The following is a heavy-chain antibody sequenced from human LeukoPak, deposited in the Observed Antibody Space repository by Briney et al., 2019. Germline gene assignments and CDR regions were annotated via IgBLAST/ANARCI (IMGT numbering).Heavy chain of an antibody. V-gene: IGHV3-30*03. CDR2: IYNGGSTK. D-gene: IGHD3-16*01. CDR1: GFTFSSYW. Sequence: GGSVSVSCVASGFTFSSYWMNWVRQAPGKGPEWVGVIYNGGSTKYFGDSVKGGLTISSDNSINTQYVQVNSLRPDGTDVYYFWGGDSPRGGYFENWGQGILVTVSS. CDR3: WGGDSPRGGYFEN. J-gene: IGHJ4*02.